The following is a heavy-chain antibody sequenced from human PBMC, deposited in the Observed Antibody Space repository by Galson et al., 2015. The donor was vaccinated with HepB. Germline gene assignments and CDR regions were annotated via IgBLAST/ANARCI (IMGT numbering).Heavy chain of an antibody. CDR1: GYTFTSYY. V-gene: IGHV1-46*03. CDR3: ARDSLPPGAFDI. D-gene: IGHD1-1*01. CDR2: INPSGGST. Sequence: SCKASGYTFTSYYMHWVRQAPGQGLEWMGIINPSGGSTSYAQKFQGRVTMTRDTSTSTVYMELSSLRSEDTAVYYCARDSLPPGAFDIWGQGTMVTVSS. J-gene: IGHJ3*02.